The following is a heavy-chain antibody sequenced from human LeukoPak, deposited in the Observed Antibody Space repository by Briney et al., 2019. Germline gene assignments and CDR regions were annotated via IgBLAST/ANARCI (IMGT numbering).Heavy chain of an antibody. CDR3: ARQWYYDFWSGPYYFDY. CDR1: GGSISRYY. Sequence: SETLSLTCTVSGGSISRYYWSWIRQPPGKGLEWIGYIYYSGRTNYNPSLKSRVTISVDTSKNQFSLKLSSVTAADTAVYYCARQWYYDFWSGPYYFDYWGQGTLVTVSS. D-gene: IGHD3-3*01. CDR2: IYYSGRT. V-gene: IGHV4-59*08. J-gene: IGHJ4*02.